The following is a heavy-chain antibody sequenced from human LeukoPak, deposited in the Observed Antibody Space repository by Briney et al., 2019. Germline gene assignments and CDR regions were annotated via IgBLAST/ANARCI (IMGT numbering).Heavy chain of an antibody. V-gene: IGHV3-48*01. CDR2: ISTSSSTI. J-gene: IGHJ4*02. Sequence: GGSLRLSCAASGFTFSSYSMNWVRQAPGKGLEWVTYISTSSSTIYYADSVKGRFTISRDNSKNTLYLQMNSLRAEDTAVYYCAGYDILTGPEGGDYWGQGTLVTVSS. D-gene: IGHD3-9*01. CDR3: AGYDILTGPEGGDY. CDR1: GFTFSSYS.